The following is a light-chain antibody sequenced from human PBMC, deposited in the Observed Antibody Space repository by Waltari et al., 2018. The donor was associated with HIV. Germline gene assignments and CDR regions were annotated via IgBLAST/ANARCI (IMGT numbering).Light chain of an antibody. V-gene: IGLV2-14*01. J-gene: IGLJ1*01. CDR1: SSDVGGSHY. Sequence: QSALTQPASVSGSPGQSITISCTGTSSDVGGSHYVSWYQQHPGKAPKSMIYEVSNRPSGVSNRFSGSKSGNTASLTISGLQAEDEADYYCSSYTSSSTLVFGTGTKVTVL. CDR3: SSYTSSSTLV. CDR2: EVS.